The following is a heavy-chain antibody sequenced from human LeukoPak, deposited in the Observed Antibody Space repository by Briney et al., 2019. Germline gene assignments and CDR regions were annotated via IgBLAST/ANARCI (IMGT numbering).Heavy chain of an antibody. CDR3: ARDAYSGYDSYYFDY. J-gene: IGHJ4*02. CDR2: IKQDGSEK. Sequence: GGSLRLSCAASGFTFSPYWMSWVRQAPGKGLEWVANIKQDGSEKYYVDSVKGRFTISRDNAKNSLYLQMNSLRAEDTAVYYCARDAYSGYDSYYFDYWGQGTLVTVSS. CDR1: GFTFSPYW. D-gene: IGHD5-12*01. V-gene: IGHV3-7*04.